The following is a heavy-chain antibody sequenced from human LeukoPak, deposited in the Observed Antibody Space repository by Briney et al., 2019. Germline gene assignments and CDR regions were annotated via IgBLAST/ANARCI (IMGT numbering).Heavy chain of an antibody. J-gene: IGHJ5*02. D-gene: IGHD1-1*01. Sequence: PLETLSLTCAVYGGSFSGYYWTWIRQPPGKGLEWIGEINHSGSTNYNASLKSRVTISVDTSKNHFSLKLSSVTAADTAVYYCARGSPRYGRERKWFDPWGQGTQVTVSS. CDR1: GGSFSGYY. CDR2: INHSGST. V-gene: IGHV4-34*01. CDR3: ARGSPRYGRERKWFDP.